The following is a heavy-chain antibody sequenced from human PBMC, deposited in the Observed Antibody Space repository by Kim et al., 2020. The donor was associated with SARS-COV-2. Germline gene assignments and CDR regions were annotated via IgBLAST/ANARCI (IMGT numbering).Heavy chain of an antibody. CDR1: GASIRSPTYT. CDR3: ASGYKRLFWFGNTLAPNYFDA. CDR2: IYYGGST. J-gene: IGHJ5*01. D-gene: IGHD3-10*01. Sequence: SETLSLTCTVSGASIRSPTYTWNWLRLHQGKGLEWIAYIYYGGSTHYNPSLESRVTISINTSNNQFSLKLTSVTAADTAVYFCASGYKRLFWFGNTLAPNYFDAWSQGNPVTVSA. V-gene: IGHV4-31*03.